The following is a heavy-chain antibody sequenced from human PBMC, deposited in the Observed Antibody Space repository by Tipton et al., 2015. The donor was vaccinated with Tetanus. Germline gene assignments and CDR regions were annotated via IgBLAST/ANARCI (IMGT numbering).Heavy chain of an antibody. CDR3: ARANYDSSKKGPFDS. Sequence: TLSLTCGVSGGSFSGNYWSWIRQPPGKGLEWIGEINHRGGTMYNPSLKSRVTISGDTSKNQFSLNLTSVTAADTAVYYCARANYDSSKKGPFDSWGQGSLVIVSS. CDR1: GGSFSGNY. D-gene: IGHD1-7*01. J-gene: IGHJ4*02. CDR2: INHRGGT. V-gene: IGHV4-34*01.